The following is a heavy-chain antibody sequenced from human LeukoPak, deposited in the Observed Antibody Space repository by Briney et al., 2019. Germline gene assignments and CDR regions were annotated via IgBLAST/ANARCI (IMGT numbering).Heavy chain of an antibody. CDR1: GYSFTSYW. Sequence: GEPLKISCKGSGYSFTSYWIGWVRQMPGKGLEWMGIIYPGDSDTRYSPSFQGQVTISADKSISTAYLQWSSLKASDTAMYYCARVADDIVATSYFDYWGQGTLVTVSS. D-gene: IGHD5-12*01. CDR3: ARVADDIVATSYFDY. J-gene: IGHJ4*02. CDR2: IYPGDSDT. V-gene: IGHV5-51*01.